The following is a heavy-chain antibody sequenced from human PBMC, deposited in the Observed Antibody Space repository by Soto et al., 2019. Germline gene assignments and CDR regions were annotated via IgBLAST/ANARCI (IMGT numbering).Heavy chain of an antibody. CDR2: IYYSENT. D-gene: IGHD4-17*01. V-gene: IGHV4-39*01. CDR3: ATHPPYGPLDH. CDR1: GGSISSSSNH. J-gene: IGHJ4*02. Sequence: QLQLQESGPGLVKPSETLSLICTVSGGSISSSSNHWGWIRQPPGKGLEWIGNIYYSENTYYNPSLKSRVTISVDTSKNQFSLRLTSVTAADTAVYYCATHPPYGPLDHWGQGTLVTVSS.